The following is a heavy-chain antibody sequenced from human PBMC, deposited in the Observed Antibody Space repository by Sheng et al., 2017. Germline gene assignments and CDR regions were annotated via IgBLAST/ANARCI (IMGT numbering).Heavy chain of an antibody. J-gene: IGHJ5*02. CDR2: INHSGST. V-gene: IGHV4-34*01. CDR1: GGSFSVYY. D-gene: IGHD5-18*01. CDR3: ARRRGTAMARNNWFDP. Sequence: QVQLQQWGAGLLKPSETLSLTCAVYGGSFSVYYWNWIRQPPGKGLEWIGEINHSGSTNYNTSLKSRVTISLDTSKNQFSLKLTSVTAADTAVYYCARRRGTAMARNNWFDPWGQGTPGHPSPQ.